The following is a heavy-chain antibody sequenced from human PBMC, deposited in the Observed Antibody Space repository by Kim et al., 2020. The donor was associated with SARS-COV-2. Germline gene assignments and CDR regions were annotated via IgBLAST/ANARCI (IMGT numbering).Heavy chain of an antibody. CDR1: VYSISGGYY. CDR3: ARAAGGTTGRFDY. CDR2: IFHSGST. V-gene: IGHV4-38-2*02. J-gene: IGHJ4*02. D-gene: IGHD1-1*01. Sequence: SETLSLTCTVSVYSISGGYYWGWIRQPPGKGLEWIGSIFHSGSTYYNPSLKSRVTISVDTSKNQFSLKLTSVTAADTAVYYCARAAGGTTGRFDYWGQGT.